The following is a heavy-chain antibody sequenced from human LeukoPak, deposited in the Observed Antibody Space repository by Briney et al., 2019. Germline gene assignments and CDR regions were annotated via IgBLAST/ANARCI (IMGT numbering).Heavy chain of an antibody. CDR1: GYSINSAYY. CDR3: ARARVLYSSSWFDY. Sequence: SETLSLTCTVSGYSINSAYYWGWIRQPPGKGLEWIGSIYHSGSTYYNPSLKSRVTISVDTSKNQFSLKLSSVTAADTAVYYCARARVLYSSSWFDYWGQGTLVTVSS. V-gene: IGHV4-38-2*02. D-gene: IGHD6-13*01. J-gene: IGHJ4*02. CDR2: IYHSGST.